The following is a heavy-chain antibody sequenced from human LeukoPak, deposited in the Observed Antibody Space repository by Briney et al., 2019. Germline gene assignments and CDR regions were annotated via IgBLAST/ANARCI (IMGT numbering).Heavy chain of an antibody. J-gene: IGHJ6*02. CDR1: XXTXXNAX. Sequence: SLRXSCAASXXTXXNAXMSWVRQAPGKGLEWVGXIKSKTDGGTTDYAAPVKGRFTISRDDSKNTLYLQMNSLKTEDTAVYYCTTDRVVTTYFYYYYGMDVWGQGTTVTVSS. V-gene: IGHV3-15*01. D-gene: IGHD2-21*02. CDR3: TTDRVVTTYFYYYYGMDV. CDR2: IKSKTDGGTT.